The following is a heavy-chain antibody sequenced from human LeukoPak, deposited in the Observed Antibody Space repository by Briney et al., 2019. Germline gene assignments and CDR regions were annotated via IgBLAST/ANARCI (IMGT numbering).Heavy chain of an antibody. J-gene: IGHJ4*02. CDR2: INPNSGGT. V-gene: IGHV1-2*02. Sequence: ASVKVSCKASGYTFTGYYMHWVRQAPGQGLEWMGWINPNSGGTNYAQKFQGRVTMTRDTSISTAYMELSRLRPDDTAVYYCARACSDFWSGYYKDYWGQGTLVTVSS. D-gene: IGHD3-3*01. CDR3: ARACSDFWSGYYKDY. CDR1: GYTFTGYY.